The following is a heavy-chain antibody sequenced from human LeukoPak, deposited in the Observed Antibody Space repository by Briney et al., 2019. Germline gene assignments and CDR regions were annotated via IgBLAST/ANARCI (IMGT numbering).Heavy chain of an antibody. V-gene: IGHV1-3*01. CDR1: GYTLHSYW. CDR3: AKDAGFGES. J-gene: IGHJ5*02. Sequence: GGSVKSFCKASGYTLHSYWMHWGRPAPRQRLEWMGWINAGNGNTKYSQKFQGRVTITRDTSASTAYMEVSSLTSEDTAVYYCAKDAGFGESWGQGTLVTVSS. D-gene: IGHD3-10*01. CDR2: INAGNGNT.